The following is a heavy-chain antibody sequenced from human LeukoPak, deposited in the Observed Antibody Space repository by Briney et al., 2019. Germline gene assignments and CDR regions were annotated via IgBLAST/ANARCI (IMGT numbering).Heavy chain of an antibody. V-gene: IGHV1-46*01. Sequence: ASVKVSCKVSGYTFTNYAISWVRQAPGQGLEWMGIINPSGGTSYAQKLQGRITMTRDTPTSTLYMELSSLRSEDTAVYYCAREGVAGTGLDFWGQGTLVTVSS. J-gene: IGHJ4*02. D-gene: IGHD6-13*01. CDR2: INPSGGT. CDR3: AREGVAGTGLDF. CDR1: GYTFTNYA.